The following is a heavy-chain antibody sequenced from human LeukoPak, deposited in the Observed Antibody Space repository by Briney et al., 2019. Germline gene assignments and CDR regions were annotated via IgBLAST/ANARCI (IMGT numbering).Heavy chain of an antibody. CDR3: VRGTPTPGMDY. Sequence: ASVKVSCKASGYPFSAHFLNWVRQAPGQGLEWMGNIDTTTGNPRYAQDFTGRFVLSLDTSVSTAYLQITSLKADDTAAYYCVRGTPTPGMDYWGQGTQVTVSS. J-gene: IGHJ4*02. CDR2: IDTTTGNP. V-gene: IGHV7-4-1*02. CDR1: GYPFSAHF. D-gene: IGHD3-10*01.